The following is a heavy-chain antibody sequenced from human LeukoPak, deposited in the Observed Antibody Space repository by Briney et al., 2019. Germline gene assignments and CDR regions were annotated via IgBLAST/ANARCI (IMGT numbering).Heavy chain of an antibody. D-gene: IGHD4-17*01. CDR2: ISSSSSTI. J-gene: IGHJ4*02. CDR3: ARGRMTTVNY. Sequence: GGSLRLSCAASGFTFSSYSMNWVRQAPGKGLEWVSYISSSSSTIYYADSVKGRFTISRDNAENSLYLQMNSLRAEDTAVYYCARGRMTTVNYWGQGTLVTVSS. CDR1: GFTFSSYS. V-gene: IGHV3-48*04.